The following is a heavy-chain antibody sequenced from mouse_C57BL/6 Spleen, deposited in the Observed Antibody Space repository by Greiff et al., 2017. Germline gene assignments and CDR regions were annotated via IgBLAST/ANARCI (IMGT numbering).Heavy chain of an antibody. V-gene: IGHV1-53*01. D-gene: IGHD2-5*01. Sequence: QVQLQQPGTELVKPGASVKLSCKASGYTFTSYWMHWVKQRPGQGLEWIGNINPSNGGTNYNEKFKSKATLTVDKSSSTAYMQLSSLTSEDSAVYYCARSSYYSNYGSYAMDYWGQGTSVTVSS. CDR1: GYTFTSYW. CDR2: INPSNGGT. CDR3: ARSSYYSNYGSYAMDY. J-gene: IGHJ4*01.